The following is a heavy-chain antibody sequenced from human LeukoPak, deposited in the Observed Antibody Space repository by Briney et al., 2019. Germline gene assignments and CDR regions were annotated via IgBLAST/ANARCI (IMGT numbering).Heavy chain of an antibody. V-gene: IGHV3-23*01. D-gene: IGHD6-13*01. Sequence: PGGSLRLSCAASGFTFSSYAMTWVRQAPGKGLEWVSAISGSGSTTYYADSVKGRFTISRDNSKNTLYLQMNSLRAEDTAVYYCARHKAAAGKGWFDPWGQGTLVTVSS. CDR3: ARHKAAAGKGWFDP. J-gene: IGHJ5*02. CDR2: ISGSGSTT. CDR1: GFTFSSYA.